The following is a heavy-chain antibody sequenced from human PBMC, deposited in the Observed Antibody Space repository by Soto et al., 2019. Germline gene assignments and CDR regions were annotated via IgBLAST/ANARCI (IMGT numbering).Heavy chain of an antibody. V-gene: IGHV4-31*03. Sequence: PSETLSLTCTVSCGSISSGGYYWSWIRQHPGKGLEWIGYIYYSGSTYYNPSLKSRVTISVDTSKNQFSLKLSSVTAADTAVYYCAREAYDILTGHINYYYYGMDVWGQGTTVTVSS. CDR3: AREAYDILTGHINYYYYGMDV. J-gene: IGHJ6*02. D-gene: IGHD3-9*01. CDR1: CGSISSGGYY. CDR2: IYYSGST.